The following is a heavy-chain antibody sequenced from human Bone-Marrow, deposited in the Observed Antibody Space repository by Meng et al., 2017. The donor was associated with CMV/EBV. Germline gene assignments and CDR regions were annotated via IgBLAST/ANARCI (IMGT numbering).Heavy chain of an antibody. V-gene: IGHV4-59*01. CDR1: GGSISSYY. J-gene: IGHJ6*02. CDR3: ARAGVPAANPFYGMDV. Sequence: GSLRLSCTGSGGSISSYYWSWIRQPPGKGLEWIGYIYYSGSTNYNPSLKSRVTISVDTSKNQFSLKLSSVTAADTAVYYCARAGVPAANPFYGMDVWGQGTTVTVSS. CDR2: IYYSGST. D-gene: IGHD2-2*01.